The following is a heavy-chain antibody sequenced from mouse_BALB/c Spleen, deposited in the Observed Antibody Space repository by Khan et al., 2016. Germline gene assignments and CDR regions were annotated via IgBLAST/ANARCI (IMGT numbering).Heavy chain of an antibody. D-gene: IGHD4-1*01. CDR2: IDPENGDT. Sequence: VQLQQSGAELVRSGASVKLSCTTSGFNIKDYYIHWVKQRPEQGLEWIGWIDPENGDTEYAPQFQGKATMTADTSSNTAYLQLSSLTSEDTAVYYCNAGWLGRDYYAKDYWGQGTSVTVSS. CDR3: NAGWLGRDYYAKDY. CDR1: GFNIKDYY. J-gene: IGHJ4*01. V-gene: IGHV14-4*02.